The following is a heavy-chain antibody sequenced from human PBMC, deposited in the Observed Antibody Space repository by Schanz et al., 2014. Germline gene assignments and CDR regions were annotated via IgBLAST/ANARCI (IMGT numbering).Heavy chain of an antibody. CDR2: IGNGGVTI. V-gene: IGHV3-11*01. CDR3: AKGRFGELSAFDI. CDR1: GFPFSDYF. J-gene: IGHJ3*02. D-gene: IGHD3-10*01. Sequence: QVQLVDSGGGLVKPGGSLRLSCTASGFPFSDYFMAWIRQPPGRGLEWVSYIGNGGVTIYYADSVKGRFTISRDNSKSTLYVEMNSLRVEDTAVYYCAKGRFGELSAFDIWGQGTMVTVSS.